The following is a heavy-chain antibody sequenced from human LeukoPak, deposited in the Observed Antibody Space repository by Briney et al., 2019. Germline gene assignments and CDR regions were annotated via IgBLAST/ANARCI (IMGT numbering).Heavy chain of an antibody. J-gene: IGHJ3*02. CDR1: GGSISSYY. Sequence: SETLSLTCTVSGGSISSYYWSWIRQPPGKGLEWIGYIYYSGSTNYNPSLKSRVTISVGTSKNQFSLKLSSVTAADTAVYYCARGGLRFEDGGAFDIWGQGTMVTVSS. V-gene: IGHV4-59*01. D-gene: IGHD4-17*01. CDR3: ARGGLRFEDGGAFDI. CDR2: IYYSGST.